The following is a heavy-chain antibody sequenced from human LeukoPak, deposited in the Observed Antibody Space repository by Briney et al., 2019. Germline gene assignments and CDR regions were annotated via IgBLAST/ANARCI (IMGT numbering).Heavy chain of an antibody. J-gene: IGHJ5*02. CDR3: ARGVVPAAITSWFDP. Sequence: ASVTVSCTASGGTFSNHVMTWVRQAPGQGLEWMGGIISAFGPANYAQKFQGRVTITADESINTAYMELSSLRSEDTAVYYCARGVVPAAITSWFDPWGQGTLVTVSS. CDR1: GGTFSNHV. D-gene: IGHD2-2*01. V-gene: IGHV1-69*13. CDR2: IISAFGPA.